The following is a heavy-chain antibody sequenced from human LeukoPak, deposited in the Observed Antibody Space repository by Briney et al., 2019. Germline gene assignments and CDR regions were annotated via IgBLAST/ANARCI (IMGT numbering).Heavy chain of an antibody. CDR1: GYTFTSYY. J-gene: IGHJ4*02. Sequence: ASVNVSCKASGYTFTSYYIHWVRQAPGQGLEWIAIMNPSGGSTSSAQKFQGRVTMTRDTSTSTVYMELSGLRSEDTAVYYCARAGVITAADYWGQGTLVTVSS. CDR2: MNPSGGST. V-gene: IGHV1-46*01. CDR3: ARAGVITAADY. D-gene: IGHD3-16*02.